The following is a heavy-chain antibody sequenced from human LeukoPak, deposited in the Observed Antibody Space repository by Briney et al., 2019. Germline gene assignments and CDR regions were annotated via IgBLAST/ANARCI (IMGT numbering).Heavy chain of an antibody. J-gene: IGHJ6*03. CDR1: GYSISSGYY. CDR3: ARRGVTPNYYMDV. Sequence: PSETLSLTCTVSGYSISSGYYWGWIRQPPGKGLEWIGSICHSGSTYYNPSLKSRVTISIDTSKNQFSLKLSCVTAADTAVYYCARRGVTPNYYMDVWGKGTTVTVSS. D-gene: IGHD2-21*02. CDR2: ICHSGST. V-gene: IGHV4-38-2*02.